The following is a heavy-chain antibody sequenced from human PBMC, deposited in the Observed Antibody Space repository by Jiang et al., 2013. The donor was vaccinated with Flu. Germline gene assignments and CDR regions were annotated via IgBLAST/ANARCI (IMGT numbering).Heavy chain of an antibody. CDR3: ARGYCSGGSCFDY. CDR2: MYPGDSDT. D-gene: IGHD2-15*01. V-gene: IGHV5-51*01. Sequence: GIMYPGDSDTRYSPSFQGQVSISADKSISTSFLQWSSLKTSDTAIFYCARGYCSGGSCFDYWGQGALVTVSS. J-gene: IGHJ4*02.